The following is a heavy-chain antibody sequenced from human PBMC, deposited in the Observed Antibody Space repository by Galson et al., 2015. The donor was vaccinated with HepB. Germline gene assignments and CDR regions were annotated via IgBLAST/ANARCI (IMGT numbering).Heavy chain of an antibody. D-gene: IGHD3-10*01. CDR3: SRDLNPLVLLWFGELIKHEFDY. CDR2: ISAYNGNT. J-gene: IGHJ4*02. V-gene: IGHV1-18*01. CDR1: GYTFTSYG. Sequence: SVKVSCKASGYTFTSYGISWVRQAPGQGLEWMGWISAYNGNTNYAQKLQGRVTMTTDTSTSTAYMELRSLRSDDTAVYYCSRDLNPLVLLWFGELIKHEFDYWGQGTLVTVSS.